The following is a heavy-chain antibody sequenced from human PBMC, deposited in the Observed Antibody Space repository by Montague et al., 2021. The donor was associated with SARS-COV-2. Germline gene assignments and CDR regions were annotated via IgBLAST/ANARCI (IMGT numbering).Heavy chain of an antibody. CDR2: IQTSGTS. V-gene: IGHV4-61*09. J-gene: IGHJ6*02. CDR1: GDSTSSGSYF. Sequence: TLSLTCSVSGDSTSSGSYFWTWIRQPAGKGLEWIGHIQTSGTSNYNPSLRSRTTMSIDTSRNQFSLGVGSVTAADTAVYFCARDRPESWRISPGLAGLFATVVHSASGMDVWGQGTTVTVS. CDR3: ARDRPESWRISPGLAGLFATVVHSASGMDV. D-gene: IGHD3-10*02.